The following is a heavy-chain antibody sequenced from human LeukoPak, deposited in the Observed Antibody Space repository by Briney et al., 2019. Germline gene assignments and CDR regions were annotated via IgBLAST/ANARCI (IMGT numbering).Heavy chain of an antibody. V-gene: IGHV1-3*01. D-gene: IGHD1-26*01. J-gene: IGHJ4*02. Sequence: ASVKVSCKASGYTFTSYAMHWVRQAPGQRLEWMGWINAGNGNTKYSQKFQGRVTITRDTSASTAYMELSSLRSEDTAVYYCARAEYSGSYPYYFDYWGQGTLVTVSS. CDR1: GYTFTSYA. CDR2: INAGNGNT. CDR3: ARAEYSGSYPYYFDY.